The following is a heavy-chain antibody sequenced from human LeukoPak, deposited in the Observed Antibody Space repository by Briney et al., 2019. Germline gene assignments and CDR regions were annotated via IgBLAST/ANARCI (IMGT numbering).Heavy chain of an antibody. CDR3: VRAGGIGGTKYSEYFLH. D-gene: IGHD1-7*01. V-gene: IGHV3-33*01. CDR1: GFTFRSYG. J-gene: IGHJ1*01. Sequence: GRSLRLSCAASGFTFRSYGMHWVRQAPGKGLEWVAVIWYDGSDKYYVDSVKGRFTISRDNSKNTLYLQMNSLRGDDTAVYYCVRAGGIGGTKYSEYFLHWGQGTLVTVSS. CDR2: IWYDGSDK.